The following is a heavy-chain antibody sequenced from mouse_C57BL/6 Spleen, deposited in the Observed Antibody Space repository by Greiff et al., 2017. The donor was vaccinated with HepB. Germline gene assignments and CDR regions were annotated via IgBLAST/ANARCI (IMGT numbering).Heavy chain of an antibody. V-gene: IGHV1-69*01. CDR2: IDPSDSYT. J-gene: IGHJ3*01. CDR3: ARRGKGAWLAY. CDR1: GYTFTSYW. Sequence: VQLQQSGAELVMPGASVKLSCKASGYTFTSYWMHWVKQRPGQGLEWIGEIDPSDSYTNYNQKFKGKSTLTVDKSSSTAYMQLSSLTSEDSAVYYCARRGKGAWLAYGGQVTLVTVSA.